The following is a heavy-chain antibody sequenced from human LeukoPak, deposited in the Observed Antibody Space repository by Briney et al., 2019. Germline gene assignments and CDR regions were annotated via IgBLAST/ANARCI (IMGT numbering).Heavy chain of an antibody. J-gene: IGHJ4*02. CDR1: GFTFSSYV. CDR3: AKGENWGCTPAAGTFAY. Sequence: PGGSLRLSCAASGFTFSSYVMSWVRQAPGKGLKWVAGISGDGGTTFYADSVKGRFTISRDTSNNMLYLQMSSLRVEDTAVYYCAKGENWGCTPAAGTFAYWGQGTLVTVSS. V-gene: IGHV3-23*01. CDR2: ISGDGGTT. D-gene: IGHD6-13*01.